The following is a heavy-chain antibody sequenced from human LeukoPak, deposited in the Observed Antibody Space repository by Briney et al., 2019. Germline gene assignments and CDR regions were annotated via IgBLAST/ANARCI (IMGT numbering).Heavy chain of an antibody. CDR1: GFTFSDYW. J-gene: IGHJ4*02. V-gene: IGHV3-7*01. CDR3: PREYYYNSSGHGAIKY. CDR2: IKEDGSEK. D-gene: IGHD3-22*01. Sequence: GGSLRLSCAASGFTFSDYWMTWVRQAPGKGLEWVANIKEDGSEKYYVESVKGRFTISKDNAKNSLYLQTYSLRAEDTAMYYCPREYYYNSSGHGAIKYWGLGTLVTVSS.